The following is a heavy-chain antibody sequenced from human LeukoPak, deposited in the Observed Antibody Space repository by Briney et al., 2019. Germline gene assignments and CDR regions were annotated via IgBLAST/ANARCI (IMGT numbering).Heavy chain of an antibody. Sequence: ERSLRLSCAASRFTFSNYGMHWVRQAPGKGLEWVAVIWYDGSNKYYADSVKGRFTISRDNSKNTLYLQMNSLRAEDTAVYYCARDPGRGYTYGYGFDYWGQGTLVTASS. V-gene: IGHV3-33*01. CDR2: IWYDGSNK. CDR1: RFTFSNYG. J-gene: IGHJ4*02. CDR3: ARDPGRGYTYGYGFDY. D-gene: IGHD5-18*01.